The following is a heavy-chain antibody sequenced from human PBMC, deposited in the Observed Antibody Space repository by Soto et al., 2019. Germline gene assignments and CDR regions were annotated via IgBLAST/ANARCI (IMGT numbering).Heavy chain of an antibody. Sequence: QVQLQQWGAGLLKPSETLSLTCAVYGGSFSGYYWSWIRQPPGKGLEWIGEINHSGSTNYNPSLKRRVNISVATSKNQFSLKLSSVTAADTAVYYCARGSWVVPAGGIDYWGQGTLVTVSS. CDR1: GGSFSGYY. CDR2: INHSGST. CDR3: ARGSWVVPAGGIDY. V-gene: IGHV4-34*01. J-gene: IGHJ4*02. D-gene: IGHD2-2*01.